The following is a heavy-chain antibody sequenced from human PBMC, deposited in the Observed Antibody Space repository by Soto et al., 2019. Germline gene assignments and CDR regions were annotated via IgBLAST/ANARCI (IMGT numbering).Heavy chain of an antibody. V-gene: IGHV1-46*01. CDR2: INPSGGST. Sequence: VSVKVSCKASGYTFSSYYMHWVRQAPGQGLEWMGIINPSGGSTSYAQKFQGRVTMTRDTSTSTVYMELSSLRSEDTAVYYCARESGTYWNYIAYNWFDPWGQGTLVTVSS. CDR1: GYTFSSYY. D-gene: IGHD1-7*01. J-gene: IGHJ5*02. CDR3: ARESGTYWNYIAYNWFDP.